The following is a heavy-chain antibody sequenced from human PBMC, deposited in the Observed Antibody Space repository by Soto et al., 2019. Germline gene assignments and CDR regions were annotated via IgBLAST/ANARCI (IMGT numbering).Heavy chain of an antibody. J-gene: IGHJ6*02. D-gene: IGHD1-26*01. V-gene: IGHV4-4*07. Sequence: PSETLSLTCTVSGGSISSYYWSWIRQPAGKGLEWIGRIYNSGSTNYNPSLKSRVTMSVDTSKNQFSLKLSSVTAADTAVYYCARDRLEAAREILPGYYYYGMDVWGQGTTVTVSS. CDR1: GGSISSYY. CDR2: IYNSGST. CDR3: ARDRLEAAREILPGYYYYGMDV.